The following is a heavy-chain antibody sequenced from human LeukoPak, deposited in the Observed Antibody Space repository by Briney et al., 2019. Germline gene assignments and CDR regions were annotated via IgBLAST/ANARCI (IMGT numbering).Heavy chain of an antibody. CDR3: TAAISDYFGMDV. Sequence: GGSLRLSCAASGFIFSHYWMCWDRQAPGKGLEWVANIKQDGREKYYVGSVKGRFTISRDNAKNSHYLQMNNLRAEDTAVYYCTAAISDYFGMDVWGQGTTVTVSS. V-gene: IGHV3-7*01. CDR2: IKQDGREK. D-gene: IGHD2-2*01. CDR1: GFIFSHYW. J-gene: IGHJ6*02.